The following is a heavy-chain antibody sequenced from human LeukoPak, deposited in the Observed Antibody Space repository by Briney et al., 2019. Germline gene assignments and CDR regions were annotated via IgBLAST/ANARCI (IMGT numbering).Heavy chain of an antibody. D-gene: IGHD3-16*01. Sequence: SETLSLTCTVSGGSISSYYWSWIRQPPGKGLEWIGEIYHSGSTNYNPSLKSRVTISVDKSKNQFSLKLSSVTAADTAVYYCARGEIMITFGGVMSAFDIWGQGTTVTVSS. CDR1: GGSISSYY. CDR2: IYHSGST. V-gene: IGHV4-59*12. CDR3: ARGEIMITFGGVMSAFDI. J-gene: IGHJ3*02.